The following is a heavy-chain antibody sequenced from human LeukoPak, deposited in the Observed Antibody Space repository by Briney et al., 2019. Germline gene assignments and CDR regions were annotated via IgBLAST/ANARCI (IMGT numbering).Heavy chain of an antibody. CDR1: GYSISSGYY. CDR2: IYHSGST. CDR3: ASQVDRGDYELGY. Sequence: SETLSLTCTVSGYSISSGYYWGWIRQPPGKGLEWIGSIYHSGSTYYNPSLKSRVTISVDTSKNQFSLKLSSVTAADTAVYYCASQVDRGDYELGYWGQGTLVTVSS. D-gene: IGHD4-17*01. J-gene: IGHJ4*02. V-gene: IGHV4-38-2*02.